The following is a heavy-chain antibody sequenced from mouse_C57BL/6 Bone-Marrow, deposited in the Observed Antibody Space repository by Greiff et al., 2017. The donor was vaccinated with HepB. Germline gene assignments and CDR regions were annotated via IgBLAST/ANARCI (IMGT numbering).Heavy chain of an antibody. V-gene: IGHV1-81*01. J-gene: IGHJ2*01. CDR2: IYPRSGNT. CDR3: ARLGYGPWRYFDY. D-gene: IGHD1-1*01. Sequence: VQLQQSGAELARPGASVKLSCKASGYTFTSYGISWVKQRTGQGLEWIGEIYPRSGNTYYNEKFKGKATLTADKSSSTAYMELRSLTSEDSAVYFWARLGYGPWRYFDYWGQGTTLTVSS. CDR1: GYTFTSYG.